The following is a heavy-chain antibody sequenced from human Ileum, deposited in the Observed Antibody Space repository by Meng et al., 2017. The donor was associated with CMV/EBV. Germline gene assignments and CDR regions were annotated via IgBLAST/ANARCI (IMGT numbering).Heavy chain of an antibody. J-gene: IGHJ4*02. CDR2: ISWDGGST. V-gene: IGHV3-43D*03. CDR1: GFTFDDYA. Sequence: GGSLRLSCAASGFTFDDYAMHWVRQAPGKGLEWVFLISWDGGSTYYADSVKGRFTISRDNSKNSLYLQMNSLRAEDTALYYCAKDFGSSGWSSFYFDYWGQGTLVTVSS. CDR3: AKDFGSSGWSSFYFDY. D-gene: IGHD6-19*01.